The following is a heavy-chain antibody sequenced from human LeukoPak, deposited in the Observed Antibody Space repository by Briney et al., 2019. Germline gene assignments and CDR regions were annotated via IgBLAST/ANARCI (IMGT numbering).Heavy chain of an antibody. J-gene: IGHJ4*02. D-gene: IGHD5-18*01. CDR2: IIPIFGTA. V-gene: IGHV1-69*13. Sequence: SVKVSCKASGGTFSSYAISWVRQAPGQGLEWMGGIIPIFGTANYAQKFQGRVTITADESTSTAYMELSSLRSEDTAVYYCARDRHAAIVTSSLYYFGYWGQGTLVTVSS. CDR1: GGTFSSYA. CDR3: ARDRHAAIVTSSLYYFGY.